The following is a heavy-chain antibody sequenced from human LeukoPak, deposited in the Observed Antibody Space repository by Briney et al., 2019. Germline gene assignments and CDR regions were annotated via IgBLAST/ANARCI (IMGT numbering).Heavy chain of an antibody. D-gene: IGHD3-10*02. CDR1: GGSINSSSYY. V-gene: IGHV4-39*07. J-gene: IGHJ4*02. Sequence: ASETLSLTCTVSGGSINSSSYYWGWIRQSPGKGLEWIGSIYYSGTTYYNPSLKSRLSISVDTSKNQFSLKLSSVTVADTAVYYCATDVRGLANLDSWGQGTLVTVSS. CDR3: ATDVRGLANLDS. CDR2: IYYSGTT.